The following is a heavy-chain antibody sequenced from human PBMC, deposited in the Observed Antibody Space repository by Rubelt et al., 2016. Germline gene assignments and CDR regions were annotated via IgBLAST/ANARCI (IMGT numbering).Heavy chain of an antibody. Sequence: QVQLQESGPGLVKPSETLSLTCTVSNDSVSNNPYYGGWIRQFPGRGLEWIGNIYDNGNVDYNPSLKSRVTISVDRSKNQFSLKLSSLTAADTAGYYCARDSGGGQPTTGAFDIWGQGTMVTVSS. CDR3: ARDSGGGQPTTGAFDI. CDR2: IYDNGNV. J-gene: IGHJ3*02. CDR1: NDSVSNNPYY. D-gene: IGHD1-26*01. V-gene: IGHV4-39*07.